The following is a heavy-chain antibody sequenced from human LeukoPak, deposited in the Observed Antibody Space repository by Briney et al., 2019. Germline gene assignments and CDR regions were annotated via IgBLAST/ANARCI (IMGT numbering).Heavy chain of an antibody. CDR3: ARGRTAKTPFDY. CDR2: ISSRSSYI. D-gene: IGHD2-21*02. Sequence: GGSLRLSCAASGFTFSSYSMNWVRQAPGKGLEWVSSISSRSSYIHYADSVKGRFTISRDNAKNSLYLQMNSLRAEDTAVYYCARGRTAKTPFDYWGQGTLVTVSS. J-gene: IGHJ4*02. CDR1: GFTFSSYS. V-gene: IGHV3-21*01.